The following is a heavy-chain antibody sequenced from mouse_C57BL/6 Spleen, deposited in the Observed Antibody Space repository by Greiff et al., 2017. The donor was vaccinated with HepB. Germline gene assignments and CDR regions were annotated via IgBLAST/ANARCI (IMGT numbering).Heavy chain of an antibody. CDR2: ISSGGSYT. D-gene: IGHD2-2*01. CDR3: ARLMVTTCDY. J-gene: IGHJ2*01. V-gene: IGHV5-6*01. Sequence: EVMLVESGGDLVKPGGSLKLSCAASGFTFSSYGMSWVRQTPDKRLEWVATISSGGSYTYYPDSVKGRFTISRDNAKNTLYLQMSSLKSEDTAMYYCARLMVTTCDYWGQGTTLTVSS. CDR1: GFTFSSYG.